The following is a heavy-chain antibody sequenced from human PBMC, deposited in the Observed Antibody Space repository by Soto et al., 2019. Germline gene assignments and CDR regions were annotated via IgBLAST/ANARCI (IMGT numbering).Heavy chain of an antibody. CDR2: IYPGDSDT. CDR1: GYSFTSYW. J-gene: IGHJ5*02. Sequence: PGESLKISCKGSGYSFTSYWIGWVRQMPGKGLEWMGIIYPGDSDTRYSPSFQGQVTISADKSISTAYLQWSSLKASDTAIYYCARDFVMRPHTNVHENWFDPWGQGTLVTVSS. V-gene: IGHV5-51*01. CDR3: ARDFVMRPHTNVHENWFDP. D-gene: IGHD2-8*01.